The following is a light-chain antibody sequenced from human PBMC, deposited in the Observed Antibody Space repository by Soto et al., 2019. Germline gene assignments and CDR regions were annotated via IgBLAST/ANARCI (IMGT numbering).Light chain of an antibody. Sequence: SYVLTQPPSVSVAPGQTASITCGGNNIGGKSVHWYQQKAGQAPVLVVYDVNDRPSRIPDRFSGSNSGNTATLTISSVEAGDEADYFCHVWDSSSVHVIFGGGTKLTVL. CDR1: NIGGKS. V-gene: IGLV3-21*02. CDR3: HVWDSSSVHVI. CDR2: DVN. J-gene: IGLJ2*01.